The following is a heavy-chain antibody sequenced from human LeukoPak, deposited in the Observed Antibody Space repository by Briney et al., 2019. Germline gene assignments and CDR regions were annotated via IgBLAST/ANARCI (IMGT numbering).Heavy chain of an antibody. CDR3: ARVRWGAFDI. Sequence: GASVKVSCKASGGTFSSYAMHWVRQAPGKGLEYVSAISSNGGSTYYANSVKGRFTISRDNSKNTLYLQMGSLRAEDMAVYYCARVRWGAFDIWGQGTMVTVSS. CDR2: ISSNGGST. J-gene: IGHJ3*02. D-gene: IGHD1-26*01. CDR1: GGTFSSYA. V-gene: IGHV3-64*01.